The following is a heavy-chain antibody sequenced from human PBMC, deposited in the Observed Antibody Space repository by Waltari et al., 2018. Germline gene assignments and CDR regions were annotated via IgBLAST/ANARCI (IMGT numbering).Heavy chain of an antibody. Sequence: EVQLLESGGGLVQPGGSLRLSCAASGFTFSSYAMSWVRQAPGKGLEWVSAISGSGGSTYSADSVKGRFTTSRDNSKNTLYLQMNSLRAEDTAVYYCAKDGGINRYYYYGMDVWGQGTTVTV. CDR3: AKDGGINRYYYYGMDV. CDR2: ISGSGGST. CDR1: GFTFSSYA. D-gene: IGHD3-16*01. V-gene: IGHV3-23*01. J-gene: IGHJ6*02.